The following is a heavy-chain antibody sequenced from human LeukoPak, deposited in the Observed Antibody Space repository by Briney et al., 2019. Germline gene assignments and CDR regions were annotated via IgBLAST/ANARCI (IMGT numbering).Heavy chain of an antibody. J-gene: IGHJ4*02. CDR2: INQDGSEK. Sequence: PGGSLRLSCAASEFTLSIYWMSWVRQAPGKGLEWVANINQDGSEKYYVDSVKGRFTISRDNAKNSLYLQMNTLRAEDTAVYYCVRAQKGGRNFDRWRQGALVTVSS. CDR3: VRAQKGGRNFDR. V-gene: IGHV3-7*05. CDR1: EFTLSIYW. D-gene: IGHD2-15*01.